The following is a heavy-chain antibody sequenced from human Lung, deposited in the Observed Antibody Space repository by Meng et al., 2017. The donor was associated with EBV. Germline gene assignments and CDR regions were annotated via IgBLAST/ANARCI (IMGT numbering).Heavy chain of an antibody. D-gene: IGHD6-25*01. CDR3: ARAGYHRPADDY. Sequence: QGPLQESGPGLVKPSGTLSLTCAVSAGFISSGDWWSWLRQPPGKGLEWIGEISHSGDTSYNPSLKGRITISIDKAKSQFSLKLTSVTAADTAVYYCARAGYHRPADDYWGQGTLVTVSS. CDR2: ISHSGDT. V-gene: IGHV4-4*02. CDR1: AGFISSGDW. J-gene: IGHJ4*02.